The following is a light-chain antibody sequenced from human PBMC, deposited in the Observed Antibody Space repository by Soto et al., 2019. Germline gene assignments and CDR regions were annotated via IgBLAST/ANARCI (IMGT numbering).Light chain of an antibody. Sequence: EIVMTQSPATLSVSPGERATLSCRASQSVSSNLAWYQQKPGQAPRLLIYGAFTRATGIPARFSGSGSGTDFTLTISSLQSEDCAVYYCQQYNNWPPWTFGQGTKVEIK. J-gene: IGKJ1*01. CDR1: QSVSSN. V-gene: IGKV3-15*01. CDR3: QQYNNWPPWT. CDR2: GAF.